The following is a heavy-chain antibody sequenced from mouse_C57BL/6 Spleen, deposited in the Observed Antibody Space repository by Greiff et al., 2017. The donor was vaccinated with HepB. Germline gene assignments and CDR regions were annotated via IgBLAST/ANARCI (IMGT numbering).Heavy chain of an antibody. D-gene: IGHD3-3*01. Sequence: VQLQQSGPGLVKPSQSLSLTCSVTGYSITSGYYWNWIRQFPGNKLEWMGYISYDGSNNYNPSLKNRISITRDTSKNQFFLKLNSVTTEDTATYYCARDGDPLYFDYWGQGTTLTVSS. J-gene: IGHJ2*01. CDR2: ISYDGSN. CDR1: GYSITSGYY. V-gene: IGHV3-6*01. CDR3: ARDGDPLYFDY.